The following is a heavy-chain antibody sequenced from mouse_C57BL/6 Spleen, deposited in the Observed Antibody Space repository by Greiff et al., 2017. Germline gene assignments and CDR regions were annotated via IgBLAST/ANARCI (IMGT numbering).Heavy chain of an antibody. Sequence: DVQLVESGGGLVKPGGSLKLSCAASGFTFSSYAMSWVRQTPEKRLEWVATISDGGSYTYYPDNVKGRFTISRDNAKNNLYLQMSHLKSEDTAMYYCARDTRYYFDYWGQGTTLTVSS. CDR2: ISDGGSYT. V-gene: IGHV5-4*01. J-gene: IGHJ2*01. CDR3: ARDTRYYFDY. CDR1: GFTFSSYA.